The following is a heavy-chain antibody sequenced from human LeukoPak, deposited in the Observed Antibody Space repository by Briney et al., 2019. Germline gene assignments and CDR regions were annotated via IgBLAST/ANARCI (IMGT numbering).Heavy chain of an antibody. J-gene: IGHJ3*02. Sequence: PSETLSLTCTVSGGSISSGGYYWSWIRQHPGKGLEWIGYIYYSGSTYYNPSLKSRVTISVDTSKNQFSLKPSSVTAADTAVYYCARRLNGAFDIWGQGTMVTVSS. V-gene: IGHV4-31*03. CDR3: ARRLNGAFDI. CDR2: IYYSGST. CDR1: GGSISSGGYY. D-gene: IGHD2-8*01.